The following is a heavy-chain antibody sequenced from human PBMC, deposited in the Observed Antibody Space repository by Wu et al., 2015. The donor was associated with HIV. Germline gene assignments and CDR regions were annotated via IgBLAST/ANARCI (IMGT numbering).Heavy chain of an antibody. Sequence: QVQLQESGPGLVKPSETLSLTCAVSGYSISSGYYWGWIRQPPGKGLEWIGSIYHSGSTYYNPSLKSRVTISVDTSKNQFSLKLSSVTAADTAVYYCARSRRPYDSSGSWGQGTLVTVSS. D-gene: IGHD3-22*01. CDR1: GYSISSGYY. CDR3: ARSRRPYDSSGS. V-gene: IGHV4-38-2*01. J-gene: IGHJ4*02. CDR2: IYHSGST.